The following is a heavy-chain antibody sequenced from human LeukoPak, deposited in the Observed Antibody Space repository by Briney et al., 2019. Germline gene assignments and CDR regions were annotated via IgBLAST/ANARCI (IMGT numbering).Heavy chain of an antibody. D-gene: IGHD6-13*01. Sequence: GGSLRLSCAASGFTFSSHTMTWVRQAPGKGLEWVSCINESGGSTYYADSVKGRFTISRDNSKNTLYLQMNSLRAEDTAVYYCAKDPYSSAWFSRDWFDPWGQGTLVTVSS. CDR2: INESGGST. V-gene: IGHV3-23*01. J-gene: IGHJ5*02. CDR1: GFTFSSHT. CDR3: AKDPYSSAWFSRDWFDP.